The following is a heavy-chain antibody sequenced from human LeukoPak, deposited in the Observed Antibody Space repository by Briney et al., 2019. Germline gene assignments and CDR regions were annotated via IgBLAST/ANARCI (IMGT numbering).Heavy chain of an antibody. V-gene: IGHV4-34*01. CDR1: GGPFGAYY. Sequence: SETLSLTCAVYGGPFGAYYWSWIHQPPGKGLEWIGEINYSGSTNYNPSLKSRVTISIDTSKNHFSLKSSSVTAADTAVYYCAGPGAGDLDYWGQGTLVTVSP. D-gene: IGHD3-10*01. CDR2: INYSGST. CDR3: AGPGAGDLDY. J-gene: IGHJ4*02.